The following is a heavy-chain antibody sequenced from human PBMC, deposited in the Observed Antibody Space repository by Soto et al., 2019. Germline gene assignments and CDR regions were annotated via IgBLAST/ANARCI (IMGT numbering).Heavy chain of an antibody. Sequence: ASVKVSCKASGYTFTSYAMHWVRQAPGQRLEWMGWINAGNGNTKYSQKFQGRVTITRDTSASTAYMELSSLRSEDTAVYYCARGRYCSGGSCYLLRGVGPKYNWFDPWGQGTLVTVSS. CDR1: GYTFTSYA. CDR3: ARGRYCSGGSCYLLRGVGPKYNWFDP. V-gene: IGHV1-3*01. D-gene: IGHD2-15*01. J-gene: IGHJ5*02. CDR2: INAGNGNT.